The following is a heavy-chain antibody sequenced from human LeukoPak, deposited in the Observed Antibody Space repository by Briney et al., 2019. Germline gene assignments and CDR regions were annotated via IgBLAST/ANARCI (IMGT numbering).Heavy chain of an antibody. Sequence: GSLRLSCAASGFTFSSHSMNWVRQAPGKGPEWVSYISSSSSTIYYADSVKGRFTISRDNAKNSLYLQMNSLRAEDTAVYYCARDTILGYCSGGSCYPGCWGQGTLVTVSS. CDR2: ISSSSSTI. CDR3: ARDTILGYCSGGSCYPGC. J-gene: IGHJ4*02. CDR1: GFTFSSHS. V-gene: IGHV3-48*01. D-gene: IGHD2-15*01.